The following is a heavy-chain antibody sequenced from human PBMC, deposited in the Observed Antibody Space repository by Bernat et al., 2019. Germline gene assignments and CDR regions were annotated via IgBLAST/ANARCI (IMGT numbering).Heavy chain of an antibody. V-gene: IGHV1-69*06. D-gene: IGHD3-10*01. CDR1: GGTFSSYA. CDR3: ATAVHYYGSGSWFDP. J-gene: IGHJ5*02. CDR2: IIPIFGTA. Sequence: QVQLVQSGAEVKKPGSSVKVSCKASGGTFSSYAISWVRQAPGQGLEWMGGIIPIFGTANYAQKFQGRVTMTEDTSTDTAYMELSSLRSEDTAVYYCATAVHYYGSGSWFDPWGQGTLVTVSS.